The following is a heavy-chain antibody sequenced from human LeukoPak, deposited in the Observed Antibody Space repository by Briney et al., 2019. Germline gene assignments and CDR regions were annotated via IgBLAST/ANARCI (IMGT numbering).Heavy chain of an antibody. Sequence: GGSLRLSCAASGFTFSSYGMSWVRQAPGKGLEWVSSISSSSSYIYYADSVKGRFTISRDNAKNSLYLQMNSLRAEDTAVYYCAVSDVFDYWGQGTLVTVSS. CDR2: ISSSSSYI. J-gene: IGHJ4*02. V-gene: IGHV3-21*01. CDR1: GFTFSSYG. CDR3: AVSDVFDY.